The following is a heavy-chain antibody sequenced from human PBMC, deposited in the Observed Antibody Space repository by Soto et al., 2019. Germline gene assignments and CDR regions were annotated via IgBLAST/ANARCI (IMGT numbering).Heavy chain of an antibody. Sequence: SSETLSLTCAVYGGSFSGYYWSWIRQPPGKGLEWIGEINHSGSTNYNPSLKSRVTISVDTSKNQFSLKLSSVTAADTAVYYCARGPPRWSRWGQGTLVTVSS. D-gene: IGHD1-26*01. CDR3: ARGPPRWSR. V-gene: IGHV4-34*01. CDR1: GGSFSGYY. CDR2: INHSGST. J-gene: IGHJ4*02.